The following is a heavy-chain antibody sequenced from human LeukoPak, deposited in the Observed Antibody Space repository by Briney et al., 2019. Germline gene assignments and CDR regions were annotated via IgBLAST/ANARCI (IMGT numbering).Heavy chain of an antibody. D-gene: IGHD7-27*01. V-gene: IGHV3-7*04. Sequence: PGGSLRLSCAASGFTFSDYWMTWVRQSPGKGLEWVANIKQAGSEKNYVDSVKGRFTISRDNGKKSLYLQMNSLRAEDTAVYYCARGNWEPSDYWGQGALVTVSS. CDR3: ARGNWEPSDY. J-gene: IGHJ4*02. CDR1: GFTFSDYW. CDR2: IKQAGSEK.